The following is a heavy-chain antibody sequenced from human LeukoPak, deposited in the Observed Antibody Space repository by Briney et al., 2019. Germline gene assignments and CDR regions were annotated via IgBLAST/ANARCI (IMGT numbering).Heavy chain of an antibody. CDR2: INHSGST. CDR3: ARAPSGSYYKFDY. D-gene: IGHD1-26*01. V-gene: IGHV4-34*01. Sequence: GSLRLSCAASGFTFSSYAMSWVRQAPGKGLEWIGEINHSGSTNYNPSLKSRVTISVDTSKDQFSLKLSSVTAADTAVYYCARAPSGSYYKFDYWGQGTLVAVSS. CDR1: GFTFSSYA. J-gene: IGHJ4*02.